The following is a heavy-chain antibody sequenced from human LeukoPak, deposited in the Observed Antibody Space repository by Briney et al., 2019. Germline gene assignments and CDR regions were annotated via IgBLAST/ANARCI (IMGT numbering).Heavy chain of an antibody. V-gene: IGHV3-30*02. CDR2: IRYDGSNK. D-gene: IGHD6-13*01. CDR1: GFTFSSYD. J-gene: IGHJ3*02. CDR3: ASDAAGQDAFDI. Sequence: PGGSLRLSCAASGFTFSSYDMHWVRQAPGKGLEWVAFIRYDGSNKYYADSVKGRFTISRDNSKNSLYLQMNSLRAEDTAVYYCASDAAGQDAFDIWGQGTMVTVSS.